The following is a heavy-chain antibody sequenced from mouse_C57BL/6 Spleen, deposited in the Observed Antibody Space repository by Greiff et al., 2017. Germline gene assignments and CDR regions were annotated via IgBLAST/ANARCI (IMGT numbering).Heavy chain of an antibody. V-gene: IGHV1-82*01. J-gene: IGHJ2*01. D-gene: IGHD2-1*01. CDR3: ARKEAGNLDY. CDR1: GYAFSSSW. CDR2: IYPGDGDT. Sequence: LVESGPELVKPGASVKISCKASGYAFSSSWMNWVKQRPGKGLEWIGRIYPGDGDTNYNGKFKGKATLTADKSSSTAYMQLSSLTSEDSAVYFCARKEAGNLDYWGQGTTLTVSS.